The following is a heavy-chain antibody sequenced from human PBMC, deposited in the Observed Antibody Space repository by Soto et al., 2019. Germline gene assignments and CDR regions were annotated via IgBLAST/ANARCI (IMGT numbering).Heavy chain of an antibody. D-gene: IGHD2-15*01. CDR2: INPNSGGT. J-gene: IGHJ6*04. CDR3: ARDVGLGRGGRCYSPVMDV. V-gene: IGHV1-2*04. Sequence: ASGKVSCKASGYTFTGYYMHWVRQAPGQGLAWMGWINPNSGGTNYAQKFQGWVTMTRDTSISTVYMELSRLRSDDTAVYYCARDVGLGRGGRCYSPVMDVSGEGTTGTVSS. CDR1: GYTFTGYY.